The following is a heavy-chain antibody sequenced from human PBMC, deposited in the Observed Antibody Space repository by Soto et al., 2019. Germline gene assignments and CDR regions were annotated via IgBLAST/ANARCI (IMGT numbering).Heavy chain of an antibody. Sequence: SETLSLTCAVYGGSFSGYYWSWIRQPPGKGLEWIGEINHSGSTNYNPSLKSRVTISVDTSKNQFSLKLSSVTAADTAVYYCARVRRAFYYYGSGSAFDYWRQGTLVTVS. CDR2: INHSGST. CDR1: GGSFSGYY. J-gene: IGHJ4*02. CDR3: ARVRRAFYYYGSGSAFDY. V-gene: IGHV4-34*01. D-gene: IGHD3-10*01.